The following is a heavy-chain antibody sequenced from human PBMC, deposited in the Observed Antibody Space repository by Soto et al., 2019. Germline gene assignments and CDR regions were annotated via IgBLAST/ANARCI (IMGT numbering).Heavy chain of an antibody. V-gene: IGHV3-23*01. CDR3: AKGSSSTQFLNYYFYHMDV. J-gene: IGHJ6*03. CDR2: IGGSGAYT. D-gene: IGHD2-2*01. Sequence: LLESGGGLVQPGGSLRLSCVASGLSFPNYAMNWVRQAPGKGLEWVSGIGGSGAYTYYADSVKGRFTISRDNCKDTVYLQMNRLRGEDTAVYYCAKGSSSTQFLNYYFYHMDVWGKGTTVSVSS. CDR1: GLSFPNYA.